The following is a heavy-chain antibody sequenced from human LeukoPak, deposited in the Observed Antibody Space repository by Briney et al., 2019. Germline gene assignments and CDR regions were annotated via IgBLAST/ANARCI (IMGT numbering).Heavy chain of an antibody. CDR3: AKTGVIWEYYFDY. Sequence: PGGSLRLSCAASGFTFSSYAMSWVRQAPGKGLEWVSGISGSGGSTYYADSVKGRFTISRDNSKNTLYLQMNSLRAEDTAVYYCAKTGVIWEYYFDYWGQGTLVTVSS. CDR1: GFTFSSYA. D-gene: IGHD3-22*01. J-gene: IGHJ4*02. V-gene: IGHV3-23*01. CDR2: ISGSGGST.